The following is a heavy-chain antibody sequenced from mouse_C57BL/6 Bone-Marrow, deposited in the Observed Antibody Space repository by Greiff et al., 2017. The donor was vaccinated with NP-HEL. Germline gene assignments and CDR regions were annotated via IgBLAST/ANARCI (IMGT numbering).Heavy chain of an antibody. CDR2: INPGSGGT. CDR1: GYAFTNYL. V-gene: IGHV1-54*01. Sequence: LQQSGAELVRPGTSVKVSCKASGYAFTNYLIEWVKQRPGQGLEWIGVINPGSGGTNYNEKFKGKATLTADKSSSTAYMQLSSLTSEDSAVYFCASLYYGSSYGYFDVWGTGTTVTVSS. CDR3: ASLYYGSSYGYFDV. J-gene: IGHJ1*03. D-gene: IGHD1-1*01.